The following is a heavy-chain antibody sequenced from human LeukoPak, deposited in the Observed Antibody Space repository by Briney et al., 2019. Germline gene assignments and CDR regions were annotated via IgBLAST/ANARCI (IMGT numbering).Heavy chain of an antibody. CDR3: ARAYGDYGT. CDR2: IYYSGST. J-gene: IGHJ4*02. Sequence: SETLSLTCTVSGGSISSYYWSWIRQPPGKGLEWIGYIYYSGSTYYNPSLKSRVTVSVDTSKNQFSLKLSSVTAADTAVYYCARAYGDYGTWGQGTLVTVSS. D-gene: IGHD4-17*01. CDR1: GGSISSYY. V-gene: IGHV4-59*06.